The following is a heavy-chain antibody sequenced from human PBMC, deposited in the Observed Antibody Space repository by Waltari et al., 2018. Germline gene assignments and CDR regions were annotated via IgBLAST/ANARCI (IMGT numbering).Heavy chain of an antibody. Sequence: QVQLVESGGGVVQPGRSLRLSCAASGFPFGNSAMHWVRRAPGKGLEWVAVISHDATVAYYADSVKGRLTISRDNPENTLYLQMNSLRGEDTAVYYCARDPTVGHPDYFDYWGQGTLVTVSS. CDR2: ISHDATVA. D-gene: IGHD4-4*01. CDR3: ARDPTVGHPDYFDY. V-gene: IGHV3-30*04. CDR1: GFPFGNSA. J-gene: IGHJ4*02.